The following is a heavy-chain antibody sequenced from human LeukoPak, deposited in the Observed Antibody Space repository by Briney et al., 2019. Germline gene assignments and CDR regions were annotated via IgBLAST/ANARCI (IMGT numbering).Heavy chain of an antibody. CDR1: GGSISSYY. V-gene: IGHV4-59*08. D-gene: IGHD2-2*01. J-gene: IGHJ4*02. CDR3: ARAQLGYCSSTSCYGPFDY. Sequence: SETLSLTCTVSGGSISSYYWSWIRQPPGKGLEWIGYIYYSGSTNYNPSLKSRVTISVDTSKNQFSLKLSSVTAADTAVYYCARAQLGYCSSTSCYGPFDYWGQGTLVTVSS. CDR2: IYYSGST.